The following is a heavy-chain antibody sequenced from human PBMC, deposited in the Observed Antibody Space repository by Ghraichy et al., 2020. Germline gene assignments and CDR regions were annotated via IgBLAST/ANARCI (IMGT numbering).Heavy chain of an antibody. CDR2: IYYSGST. Sequence: SETLSLTCTVSGGSVSSGSYYWSWIRQPPGKGLEWIGYIYYSGSTNYNPSLKSRVTISVDTSKNQFSLKLSSVTAADTAVYYCARVPRPIVVVIATTYWYFDLWGRGTLVTVSS. V-gene: IGHV4-61*01. CDR1: GGSVSSGSYY. J-gene: IGHJ2*01. D-gene: IGHD2-21*01. CDR3: ARVPRPIVVVIATTYWYFDL.